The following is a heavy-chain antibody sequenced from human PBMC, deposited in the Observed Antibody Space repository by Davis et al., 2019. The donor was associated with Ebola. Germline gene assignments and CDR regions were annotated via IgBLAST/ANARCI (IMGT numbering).Heavy chain of an antibody. J-gene: IGHJ4*02. V-gene: IGHV1-2*02. Sequence: ASVKVSCKASGYTFTGYYMHWVRQAPGQGLEWMGWINPNSGGTNYAQKFQGRVTMTRDTSISTAYMELSRLKSDDTAVYYRARDHSGSYSDFDYWGQGTLVTVSS. CDR3: ARDHSGSYSDFDY. D-gene: IGHD1-26*01. CDR2: INPNSGGT. CDR1: GYTFTGYY.